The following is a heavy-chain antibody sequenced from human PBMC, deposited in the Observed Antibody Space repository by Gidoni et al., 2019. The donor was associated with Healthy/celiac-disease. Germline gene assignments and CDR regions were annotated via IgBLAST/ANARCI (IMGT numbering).Heavy chain of an antibody. D-gene: IGHD3-3*01. V-gene: IGHV4-61*02. CDR3: ARGPSITIVGVGSDVRN. Sequence: QVQLQESGQGLVKPSQTLSLTCTGSGGSISSGRYYWSWIRQPAGKGLEWIGRHNTSGSTHYNPYLKSRVTISVDTSKNQFSLKLSSVTAVDTAVYYCARGPSITIVGVGSDVRNWVQGTLVTVSS. J-gene: IGHJ4*02. CDR1: GGSISSGRYY. CDR2: HNTSGST.